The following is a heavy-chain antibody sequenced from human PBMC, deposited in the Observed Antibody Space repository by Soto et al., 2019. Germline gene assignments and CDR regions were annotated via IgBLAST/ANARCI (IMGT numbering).Heavy chain of an antibody. J-gene: IGHJ2*01. CDR1: GGSISSGDFY. CDR2: ISYSGTT. CDR3: AKTLYDSGGWGYFDL. D-gene: IGHD3-10*01. V-gene: IGHV4-31*03. Sequence: QVQLQESGPGLVKPSQTLSLTCTVSGGSISSGDFYWNWIRQHPGKGREWIGYISYSGTTYYNPSLKSRVTISVDTSKNQFSLKLSSMTAADTAVYYCAKTLYDSGGWGYFDLWGRGTLVTVSS.